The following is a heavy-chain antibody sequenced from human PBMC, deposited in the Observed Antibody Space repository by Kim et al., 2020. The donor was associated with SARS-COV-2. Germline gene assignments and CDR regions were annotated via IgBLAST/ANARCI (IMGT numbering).Heavy chain of an antibody. CDR2: INHSGGT. J-gene: IGHJ6*03. CDR1: GGSLSGYS. D-gene: IGHD2-2*01. Sequence: SETLSLTCAVSGGSLSGYSWNWIRQPPGKGLEWIGEINHSGGTKYSPSLKSRVTMSIDTSKIQFSLRLTSVTAADTAVYFCARGHTGVVPAPILGLGPFYYYYNMDVWGRGTTVTVSS. CDR3: ARGHTGVVPAPILGLGPFYYYYNMDV. V-gene: IGHV4-34*01.